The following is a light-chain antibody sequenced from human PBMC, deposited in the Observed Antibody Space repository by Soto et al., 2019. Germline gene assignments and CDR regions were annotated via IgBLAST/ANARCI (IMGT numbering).Light chain of an antibody. Sequence: EIVMTQSPATLSASPGARATLSCRASQSVSSYLAGYQQKPGQAPRLLIYDASNRATGLPARFSGSGSGTDFTLTISSREPADFAVYYCQQRSNWPLTFGGGTKVDIK. CDR3: QQRSNWPLT. J-gene: IGKJ4*01. CDR1: QSVSSY. CDR2: DAS. V-gene: IGKV3-11*01.